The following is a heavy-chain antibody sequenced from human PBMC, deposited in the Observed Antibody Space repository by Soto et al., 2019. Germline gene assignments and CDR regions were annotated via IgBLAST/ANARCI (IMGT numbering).Heavy chain of an antibody. CDR3: AGTSSSSSYGFDY. Sequence: GGSLRLSCAASGFTFSSYSMNWVRQAPGKGLEWVSSISSSSSYIYYADSVKGRFTISRDNAKNSLYLQMNSLRAEDTAVYYCAGTSSSSSYGFDYWGQGTLVTVSS. V-gene: IGHV3-21*01. J-gene: IGHJ4*02. CDR2: ISSSSSYI. CDR1: GFTFSSYS. D-gene: IGHD6-6*01.